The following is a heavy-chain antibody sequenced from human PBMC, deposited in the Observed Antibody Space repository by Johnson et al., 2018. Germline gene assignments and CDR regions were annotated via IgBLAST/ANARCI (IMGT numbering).Heavy chain of an antibody. D-gene: IGHD2-21*01. V-gene: IGHV1-69*01. CDR3: AKEGETYFFDY. CDR2: IILRFGAP. J-gene: IGHJ4*02. Sequence: QVRLVESGAEVKKPGSSVQVSCKASGGTFSSYAFSWVRQAPGQGLEWMGGIILRFGAPSYAQKFQGRVTITADESPNTVYMELSSLRSEDTALYYCAKEGETYFFDYWGQGTMVTVSS. CDR1: GGTFSSYA.